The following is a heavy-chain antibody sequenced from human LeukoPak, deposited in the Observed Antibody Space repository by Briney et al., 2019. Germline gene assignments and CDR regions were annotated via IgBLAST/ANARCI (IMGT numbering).Heavy chain of an antibody. CDR3: ARTVYSSGWLEFDY. CDR1: GYTFTGYY. V-gene: IGHV1-2*02. CDR2: INPNSGGT. J-gene: IGHJ4*02. D-gene: IGHD6-19*01. Sequence: ASVKVSCKASGYTFTGYYMHWVRQAPGQGLEWMGWINPNSGGTNYAQKFQGRVTMTRDTSISTAYMELSRLRSDDTAVYYCARTVYSSGWLEFDYWGQGTLVTVSS.